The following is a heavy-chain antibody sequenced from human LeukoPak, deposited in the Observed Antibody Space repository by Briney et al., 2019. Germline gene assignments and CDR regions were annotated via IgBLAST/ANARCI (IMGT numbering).Heavy chain of an antibody. Sequence: SGGSLRLSCAASGFTFGNYWMHWVRQAPGKGLVWVSRIHSDGSSPIYADSVKGRFTIPRDNAKNTLYLQMNSLRDEDTAVYYCARDEGEQWQPLDYWGQGTLVTVSS. J-gene: IGHJ4*02. CDR3: ARDEGEQWQPLDY. CDR2: IHSDGSSP. CDR1: GFTFGNYW. V-gene: IGHV3-74*01. D-gene: IGHD6-19*01.